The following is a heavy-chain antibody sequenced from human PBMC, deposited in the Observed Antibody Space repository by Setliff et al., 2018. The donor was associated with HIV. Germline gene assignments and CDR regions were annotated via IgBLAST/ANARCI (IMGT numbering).Heavy chain of an antibody. D-gene: IGHD1-26*01. V-gene: IGHV3-30*01. Sequence: GGSLRLSCAASGFTFSSYSFHWVRQAPGKGLEWVTVISHDGNDKFYADSVKGRFTVSRDNSKDTVSLQMTSLTSDDTAMYYCARDRVEAERGAFDIWGQGTMVTVSS. CDR1: GFTFSSYS. J-gene: IGHJ3*02. CDR2: ISHDGNDK. CDR3: ARDRVEAERGAFDI.